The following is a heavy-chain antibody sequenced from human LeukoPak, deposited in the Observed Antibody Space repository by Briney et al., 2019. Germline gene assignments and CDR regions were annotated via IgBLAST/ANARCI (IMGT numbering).Heavy chain of an antibody. CDR1: GGSISSYY. CDR3: GRVGRGGDTAAGIGNAFDI. D-gene: IGHD6-13*01. Sequence: PLETLSLTCAVSGGSISSYYWSWIRQPSGKGLELIGPIYTSGSSNYNPSLKYRVSISVDKYKNQFPLKLSSVTAADTPAFYCGRVGRGGDTAAGIGNAFDIWGQGTMVSVSS. V-gene: IGHV4-4*07. J-gene: IGHJ3*02. CDR2: IYTSGSS.